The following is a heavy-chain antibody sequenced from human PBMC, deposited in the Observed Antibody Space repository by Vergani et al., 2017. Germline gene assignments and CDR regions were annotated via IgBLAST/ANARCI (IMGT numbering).Heavy chain of an antibody. CDR3: ARQRGSGGFFPSSYFYGMDV. Sequence: QVQLQESGPGLVKPSETLTLTCDVSDSSIMTNPYWGWFRQSPGKGLEWIGCIHHSGDTHYNSSLKSRVSISIVSIRKFSLSLTSVTAADTAIYYCARQRGSGGFFPSSYFYGMDVWGHGTTVTVSS. D-gene: IGHD3-10*01. V-gene: IGHV4-38-2*01. CDR1: DSSIMTNPY. CDR2: IHHSGDT. J-gene: IGHJ6*02.